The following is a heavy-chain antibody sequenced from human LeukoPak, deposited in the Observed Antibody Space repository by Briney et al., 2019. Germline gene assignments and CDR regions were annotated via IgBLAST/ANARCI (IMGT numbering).Heavy chain of an antibody. CDR1: GYTFTNYA. V-gene: IGHV1-3*01. CDR2: INAGHGNT. J-gene: IGHJ5*02. CDR3: ARETGYSSSSKPNWFDP. Sequence: ASVKVSCKASGYTFTNYAMHWVRQAPGQRLEWMGWINAGHGNTKYSQEFQGRVTITRDTSASTAYMELRSLRSDDTAVYYCARETGYSSSSKPNWFDPWGQGTLVTVSS. D-gene: IGHD6-6*01.